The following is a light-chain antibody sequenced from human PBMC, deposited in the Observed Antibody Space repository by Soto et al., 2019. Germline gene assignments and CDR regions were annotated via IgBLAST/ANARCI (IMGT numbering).Light chain of an antibody. CDR1: SSNIGSNA. J-gene: IGLJ1*01. CDR2: YDD. Sequence: QSVLTQPPSVSGAPRQRVTISCSGSSSNIGSNAVNWYQPFPGKAPKLLIYYDDLLASGVSARFSGSKSGTSASLAISGLQSADEADYSCAAWDDSTKSHVFGTGTKVTVL. V-gene: IGLV1-36*01. CDR3: AAWDDSTKSHV.